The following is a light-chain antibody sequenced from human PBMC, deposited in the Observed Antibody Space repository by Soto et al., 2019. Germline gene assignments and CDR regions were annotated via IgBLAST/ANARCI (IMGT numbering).Light chain of an antibody. Sequence: DIQMTQSPSAVSASFGCIVTITCRASRDIGDRLAWFRHKPGKAPQLLIQTASTLVRETPSRFSGSGSGTDFLLTIKNLKPEDFATYYCLQDSTFPRTFGKGTK. CDR3: LQDSTFPRT. CDR1: RDIGDR. V-gene: IGKV1-12*01. CDR2: TAS. J-gene: IGKJ1*01.